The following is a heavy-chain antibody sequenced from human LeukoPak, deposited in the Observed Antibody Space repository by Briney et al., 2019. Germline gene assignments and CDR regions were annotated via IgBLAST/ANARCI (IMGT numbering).Heavy chain of an antibody. CDR3: AKDYYYDSSGYLPDAFDI. J-gene: IGHJ3*02. Sequence: GGSLRLSCAASGFTFSSYAMSWVRQAPGKGLEWVSAISGSGGSTYYADSVKGRFTISRDNSKNTLYLQMNSLRAEDTAVYYCAKDYYYDSSGYLPDAFDIWGQGPMVTVSS. V-gene: IGHV3-23*01. CDR1: GFTFSSYA. CDR2: ISGSGGST. D-gene: IGHD3-22*01.